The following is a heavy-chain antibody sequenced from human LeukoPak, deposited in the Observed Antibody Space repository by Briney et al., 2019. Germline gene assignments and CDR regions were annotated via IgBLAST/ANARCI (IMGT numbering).Heavy chain of an antibody. Sequence: GGSLRLSRAASGLTFSDDWMHWVRQAPGKGLVWVSRIKNDGSSTSSADSVRGRFTISRDNAKNTLYLQMNSLGAEDTAVYYCAYGSGSSFDYWGQGTLVTVSS. V-gene: IGHV3-74*01. CDR3: AYGSGSSFDY. CDR1: GLTFSDDW. J-gene: IGHJ4*02. D-gene: IGHD3-10*01. CDR2: IKNDGSST.